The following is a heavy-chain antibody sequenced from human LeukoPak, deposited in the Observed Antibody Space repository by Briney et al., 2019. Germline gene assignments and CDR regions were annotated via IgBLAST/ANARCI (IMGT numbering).Heavy chain of an antibody. CDR2: ISWNSGSL. CDR1: GFTFDDYA. CDR3: VKGTEKFYDSRADY. J-gene: IGHJ4*02. Sequence: GGSLRLSCAVSGFTFDDYAMHWVRQAPGKGLEWVSGISWNSGSLGYADSVKGRFTISRDNAKNSLYLQMNSLRVEDTALYYCVKGTEKFYDSRADYWGQGTPVTVSS. D-gene: IGHD3-22*01. V-gene: IGHV3-9*01.